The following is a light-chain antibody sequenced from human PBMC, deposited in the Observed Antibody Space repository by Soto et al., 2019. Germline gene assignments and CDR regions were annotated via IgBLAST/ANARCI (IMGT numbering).Light chain of an antibody. CDR2: DAS. CDR3: QQYGSLPPYT. Sequence: DIQITQSPSSLSASAGDRVTITCQASQDINNYLNWYQQRPGKAPKLLIYDASNLETGVPSRFSGSGSGTHFTFTISSLQPEDTATYYCQQYGSLPPYTFGQGTKVDIK. CDR1: QDINNY. J-gene: IGKJ2*01. V-gene: IGKV1-33*01.